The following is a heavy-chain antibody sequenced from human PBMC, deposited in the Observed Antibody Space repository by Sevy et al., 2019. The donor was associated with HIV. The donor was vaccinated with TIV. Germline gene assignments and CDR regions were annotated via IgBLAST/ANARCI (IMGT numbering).Heavy chain of an antibody. J-gene: IGHJ4*02. D-gene: IGHD3-10*01. Sequence: ASVKVSCKASGGTFSSYAISWVRQAPGQGLEWMEGIIPIFGTANYAQKFQGRVTITADKSTSTAYMELSSLRSEDTAVYYCARALSMVRGVGFDYWGQGTLVTVSS. CDR1: GGTFSSYA. CDR3: ARALSMVRGVGFDY. CDR2: IIPIFGTA. V-gene: IGHV1-69*06.